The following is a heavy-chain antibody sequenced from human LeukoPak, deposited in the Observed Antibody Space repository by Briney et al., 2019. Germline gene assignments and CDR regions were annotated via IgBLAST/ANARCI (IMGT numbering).Heavy chain of an antibody. D-gene: IGHD3-10*01. CDR3: AGSYYGSGSYSLTFQSDY. J-gene: IGHJ4*02. Sequence: ASVKVSCKASGYTFTSYAMNWVRQAPGQGLEWMGWINTNTGNPTYAQGFTGRFVFSLDTSVSTAYLQISSLKAEDTAVYYCAGSYYGSGSYSLTFQSDYWGQGTLVTASS. CDR1: GYTFTSYA. V-gene: IGHV7-4-1*02. CDR2: INTNTGNP.